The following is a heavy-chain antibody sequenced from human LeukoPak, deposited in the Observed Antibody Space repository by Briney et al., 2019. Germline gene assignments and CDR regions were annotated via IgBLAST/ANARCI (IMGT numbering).Heavy chain of an antibody. Sequence: GSSVEVSCKASGGTFSSYAISWVRQAPGQGLEWMGRIIPIFGTANYAQKFQGRVTITTDESTSTAYMELSSLRSEDTAVYYCASIRRVGATSYFDYWGQGTLVTVSS. D-gene: IGHD1-26*01. CDR3: ASIRRVGATSYFDY. CDR2: IIPIFGTA. CDR1: GGTFSSYA. J-gene: IGHJ4*02. V-gene: IGHV1-69*05.